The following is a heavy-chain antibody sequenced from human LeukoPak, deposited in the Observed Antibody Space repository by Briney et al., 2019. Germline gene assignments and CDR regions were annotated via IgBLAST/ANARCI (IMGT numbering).Heavy chain of an antibody. V-gene: IGHV1-69*13. D-gene: IGHD2-15*01. J-gene: IGHJ5*02. CDR1: GGTFSSYA. CDR2: IIPIFGTA. CDR3: ARGSGYCSGGSCRNWFDP. Sequence: SVKVSCKASGGTFSSYAISWVRQAPGQGLEWMGGIIPIFGTANYAQKFQGRVTITADESTSTAYMELSSLRSEDTAVYYCARGSGYCSGGSCRNWFDPRGQGTLVTVSS.